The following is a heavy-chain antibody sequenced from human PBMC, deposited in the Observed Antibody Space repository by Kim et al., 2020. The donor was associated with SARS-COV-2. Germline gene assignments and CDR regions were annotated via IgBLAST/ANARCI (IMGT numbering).Heavy chain of an antibody. V-gene: IGHV4-59*13. D-gene: IGHD4-17*01. Sequence: SETLSLTCTVSGGSISSYYWSWIRQPPGKGLEWIGYIYYSGSTNYNPSLKSRVTISVDTSKNQFSLKLSSVTAADTAVYYCARDGYGDYGGFFAFDIWGQGTMVTVSS. CDR2: IYYSGST. CDR3: ARDGYGDYGGFFAFDI. CDR1: GGSISSYY. J-gene: IGHJ3*02.